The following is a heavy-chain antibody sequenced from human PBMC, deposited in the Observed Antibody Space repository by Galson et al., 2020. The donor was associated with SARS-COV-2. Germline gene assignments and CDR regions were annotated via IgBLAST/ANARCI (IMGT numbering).Heavy chain of an antibody. Sequence: SVKVSCKASGGTFRTYAFSWVRQAPGQGLEWMGGILPLFGTANYAQKFQGRVTITADESTSTAYMELSSLRSEDTAVYYCAHPRRDCDILTGDYNYYYMDVWGKGATVTVSS. CDR2: ILPLFGTA. V-gene: IGHV1-69*13. J-gene: IGHJ6*03. CDR3: AHPRRDCDILTGDYNYYYMDV. CDR1: GGTFRTYA. D-gene: IGHD3-9*01.